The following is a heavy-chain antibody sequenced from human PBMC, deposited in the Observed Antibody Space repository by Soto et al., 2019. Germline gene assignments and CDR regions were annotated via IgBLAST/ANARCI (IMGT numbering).Heavy chain of an antibody. CDR1: GYTFTGYY. Sequence: QVQLVQSGAEVKKPGASVKVSCKASGYTFTGYYMHWVRQAPGQGLEWMGWINPNSGGTNYAQKFQGRVTMTRDTSISTAYMELSRLRSDDTAVYYCASEDSMVRGAYNWFDPWGQGTLVTVSS. CDR3: ASEDSMVRGAYNWFDP. J-gene: IGHJ5*02. D-gene: IGHD3-10*01. CDR2: INPNSGGT. V-gene: IGHV1-2*02.